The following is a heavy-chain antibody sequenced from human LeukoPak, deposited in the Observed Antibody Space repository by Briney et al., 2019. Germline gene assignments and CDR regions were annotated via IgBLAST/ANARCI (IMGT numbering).Heavy chain of an antibody. Sequence: PSETLSLTCTVSGGSISSYYGSWIRQPPGKGLEWIGYIYYSGSTNYNPSLKSRVTISVDTSKNQFSLKLSSVTAADTAVYYCARDSGAQSSFDYWGQGNLVTVSS. V-gene: IGHV4-59*01. CDR1: GGSISSYY. CDR3: ARDSGAQSSFDY. D-gene: IGHD1-26*01. J-gene: IGHJ4*02. CDR2: IYYSGST.